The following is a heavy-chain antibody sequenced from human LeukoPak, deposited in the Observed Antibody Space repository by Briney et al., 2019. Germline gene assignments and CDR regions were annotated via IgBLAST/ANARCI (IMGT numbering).Heavy chain of an antibody. Sequence: GESLKISCKGSGYSFTSYWIAWVRQMPGKGLEWMGIIYPGDSDTRYSPSFQGQVIISADKSINTAYLQWSSLKASDTAMYYCVSLHSSGYYGPFDYWGREPWSPSPQ. D-gene: IGHD3-22*01. J-gene: IGHJ4*02. V-gene: IGHV5-51*01. CDR3: VSLHSSGYYGPFDY. CDR1: GYSFTSYW. CDR2: IYPGDSDT.